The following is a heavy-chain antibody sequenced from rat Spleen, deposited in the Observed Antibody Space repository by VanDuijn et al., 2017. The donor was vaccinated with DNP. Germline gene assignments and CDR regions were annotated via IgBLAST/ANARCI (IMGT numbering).Heavy chain of an antibody. D-gene: IGHD1-11*01. J-gene: IGHJ1*01. Sequence: EVQLVESGGVLVQPGRSLKLSCAASGFTFSNYDMAWVRQATTKGLEWVASISSSGGSTYYRDSVKARFTVSRDNAKSTLYLQMDSLRSEDTATYYCARRGHGGYWYFAFWGPGTMVTVSS. CDR1: GFTFSNYD. CDR3: ARRGHGGYWYFAF. CDR2: ISSSGGST. V-gene: IGHV5-25*01.